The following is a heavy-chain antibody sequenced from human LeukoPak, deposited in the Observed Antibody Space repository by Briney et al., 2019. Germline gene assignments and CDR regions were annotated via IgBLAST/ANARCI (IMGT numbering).Heavy chain of an antibody. CDR1: GYSISSGYY. CDR3: ARGLGRQQLVSPFDY. CDR2: IYHSGTI. V-gene: IGHV4-38-2*02. Sequence: PSETLSLTCTVSGYSISSGYYWGWIRQPPGKGLEWLASIYHSGTIYYNPSLKSRVTISVDTSKNQSSLKLTSVTAADTAMYYCARGLGRQQLVSPFDYWGQGTLVTVSS. J-gene: IGHJ4*02. D-gene: IGHD6-13*01.